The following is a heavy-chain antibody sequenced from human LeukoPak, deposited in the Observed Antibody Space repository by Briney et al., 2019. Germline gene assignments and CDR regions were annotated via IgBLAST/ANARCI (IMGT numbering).Heavy chain of an antibody. J-gene: IGHJ4*02. D-gene: IGHD1-26*01. CDR1: GFTFSSYS. V-gene: IGHV3-23*01. CDR2: ISGSGGST. CDR3: AKNPTGATPYYFDY. Sequence: GGSLRLSCAASGFTFSSYSMNWVRQAPGKGLEWVSAISGSGGSTYYADSVKGRFTISRDNSKNTLYLQMNSLRAEDTAVYYCAKNPTGATPYYFDYWGQGTLVTVSS.